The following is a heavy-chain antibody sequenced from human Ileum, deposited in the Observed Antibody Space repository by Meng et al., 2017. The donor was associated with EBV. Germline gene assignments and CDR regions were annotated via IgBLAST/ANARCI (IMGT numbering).Heavy chain of an antibody. CDR2: IYYSGST. Sequence: QVQRQWPGPGLVKPPDTLSLTWAVSGYSISSTNGCGGTRQPPGKGLEWIGYIYYSGSTSYNPSLKSRVTMSVDTSKNQFSLNLNSVTAVDTAVYYCARNVPGTSAYYDWGQGTLVTVSS. J-gene: IGHJ4*02. D-gene: IGHD3-22*01. V-gene: IGHV4-28*01. CDR1: GYSISSTNG. CDR3: ARNVPGTSAYYD.